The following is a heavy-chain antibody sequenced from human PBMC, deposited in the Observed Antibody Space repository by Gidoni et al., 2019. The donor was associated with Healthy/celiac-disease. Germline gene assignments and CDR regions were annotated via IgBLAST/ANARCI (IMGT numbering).Heavy chain of an antibody. CDR1: GGSISSGSYY. CDR2: IYTSGST. J-gene: IGHJ5*02. CDR3: ARDQPYDSSGYYYVADGGGFDP. Sequence: QVQLQESGPGLVKPSQTLSLTCTVSGGSISSGSYYWSWIRQPAGKGLEWIGRIYTSGSTNYNPSIKSRVTISVDTSKNQFSLKLSSVTAADTAVYYCARDQPYDSSGYYYVADGGGFDPWGQGTLVTVSS. D-gene: IGHD3-22*01. V-gene: IGHV4-61*02.